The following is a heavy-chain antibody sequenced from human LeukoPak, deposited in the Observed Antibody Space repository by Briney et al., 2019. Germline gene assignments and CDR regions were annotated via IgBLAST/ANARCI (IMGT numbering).Heavy chain of an antibody. CDR3: ARGQNYYDSSGYYYNY. D-gene: IGHD3-22*01. J-gene: IGHJ4*02. Sequence: ASVKVSCKASGYTFTGYYIHWVRQAPGQGLEWMGRISPHSGGTNYVQKFQGRVTMTRDTSISTVYMELSSLRSDDTAVYYCARGQNYYDSSGYYYNYWGQGTLVTVSS. V-gene: IGHV1-2*06. CDR2: ISPHSGGT. CDR1: GYTFTGYY.